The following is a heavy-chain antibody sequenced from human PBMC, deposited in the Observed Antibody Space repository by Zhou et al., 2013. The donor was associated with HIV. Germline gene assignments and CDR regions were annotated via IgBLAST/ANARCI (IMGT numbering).Heavy chain of an antibody. V-gene: IGHV1-69*04. CDR1: GGTFSSYA. D-gene: IGHD3-3*01. J-gene: IGHJ5*02. CDR2: IIPILGIA. CDR3: ARDPLAGRASQSGYYTHNWFDP. Sequence: QVQLVQSGAEVKKPGSSVKVSCKASGGTFSSYAISWVRQAPGQGLEWMGRIIPILGIANYAQKFQGRVTITADKSTSTAYMELSSLRSEDTAVYYCARDPLAGRASQSGYYTHNWFDPWGPGNPGSPSPQ.